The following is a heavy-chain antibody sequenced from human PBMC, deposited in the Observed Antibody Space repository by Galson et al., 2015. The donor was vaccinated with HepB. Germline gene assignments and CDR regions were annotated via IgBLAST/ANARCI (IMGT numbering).Heavy chain of an antibody. CDR2: IHHNGRV. Sequence: ETLSLTCAVSGDSISSDKWWSWVRQPPGKGLEWIGEIHHNGRVNYNPSLKSRVAISVDKSKNLFSLNLNSVTAADTAVYYCVRLKRTSASPNSGTMIVALRGFDYWGQGTLVTVSS. CDR3: VRLKRTSASPNSGTMIVALRGFDY. V-gene: IGHV4-4*02. J-gene: IGHJ4*02. D-gene: IGHD3-22*01. CDR1: GDSISSDKW.